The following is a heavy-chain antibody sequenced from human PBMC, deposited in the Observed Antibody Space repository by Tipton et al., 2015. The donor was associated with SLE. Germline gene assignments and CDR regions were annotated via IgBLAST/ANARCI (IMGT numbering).Heavy chain of an antibody. CDR1: GGTFSSYA. V-gene: IGHV1-8*03. CDR2: MNPNSGNT. D-gene: IGHD1-7*01. Sequence: QLVQSGPEVKKPGSSVKVSCKASGGTFSSYAISWVRQATGQGLEWMGWMNPNSGNTGYAQKFQGRVTITRNTSISTAYMELSSLRSEDTAVYYCARRVPLLRNSRGGNAFDIWGQGTMVTVSS. CDR3: ARRVPLLRNSRGGNAFDI. J-gene: IGHJ3*02.